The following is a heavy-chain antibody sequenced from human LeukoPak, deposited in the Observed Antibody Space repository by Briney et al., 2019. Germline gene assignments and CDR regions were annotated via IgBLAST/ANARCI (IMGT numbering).Heavy chain of an antibody. CDR2: INHSGST. CDR3: ARAPLINTMIVTYGLDV. V-gene: IGHV4-34*01. J-gene: IGHJ6*01. D-gene: IGHD3-22*01. CDR1: GGSLSGYY. Sequence: PSETLSLTCGVYGGSLSGYYWTWIRQHPGKGLEWIVEINHSGSTNYIPSLKSRVTISIDTSKHQFSLILSSVTAADTAVYYCARAPLINTMIVTYGLDVWGQGTTVTVSS.